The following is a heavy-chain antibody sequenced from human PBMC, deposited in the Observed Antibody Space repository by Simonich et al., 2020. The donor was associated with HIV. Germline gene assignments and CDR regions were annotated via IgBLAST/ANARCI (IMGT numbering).Heavy chain of an antibody. D-gene: IGHD2-2*01. V-gene: IGHV3-21*01. CDR1: GFTFSSYS. Sequence: EVQLVESGGGLVKPGGSLRLSCAASGFTFSSYSMNWFRQAPGKGLEWVSSISSISSYIYYADSVKGRFTISRDNDKNSLYLQMNSLRAEDTAVYYCARDGRKGSSTSCSDYWGQGTLVTVSS. J-gene: IGHJ4*02. CDR3: ARDGRKGSSTSCSDY. CDR2: ISSISSYI.